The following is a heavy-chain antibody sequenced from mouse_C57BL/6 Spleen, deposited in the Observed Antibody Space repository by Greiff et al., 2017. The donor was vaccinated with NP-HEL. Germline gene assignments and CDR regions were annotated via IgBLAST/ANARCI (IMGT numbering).Heavy chain of an antibody. D-gene: IGHD1-1*01. CDR2: ISYDGSN. CDR3: AREENGSSLDY. CDR1: GYSITSGYY. V-gene: IGHV3-6*01. J-gene: IGHJ2*01. Sequence: DVKLQESGPGLVKPSQSLSLTCSVTGYSITSGYYWNWIRQFPGNKLEWMGYISYDGSNNYNPSLKNRISITRDTSKNQFFLKLNSVTTEDTATYYCAREENGSSLDYWGQGTTLTVSS.